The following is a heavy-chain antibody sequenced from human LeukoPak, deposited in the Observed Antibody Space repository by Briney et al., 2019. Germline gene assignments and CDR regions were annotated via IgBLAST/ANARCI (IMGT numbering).Heavy chain of an antibody. CDR2: INPNSGGT. V-gene: IGHV1-2*02. CDR1: GYTFTGYY. D-gene: IGHD3-22*01. Sequence: ASVKVSCKASGYTFTGYYMHWVRQAPGQGLEWMGWINPNSGGTNYAQKFQGRVTMTRDTSISTACMELSRLRSDDTAVYYCARSYYYDSSGYYWWDSYYYYYGMDVWGQGTTVTVSS. CDR3: ARSYYYDSSGYYWWDSYYYYYGMDV. J-gene: IGHJ6*02.